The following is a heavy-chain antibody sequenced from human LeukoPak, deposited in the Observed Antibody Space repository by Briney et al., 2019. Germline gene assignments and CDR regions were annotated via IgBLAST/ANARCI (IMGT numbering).Heavy chain of an antibody. CDR3: AKGPSITMIGFDP. CDR2: ISWNSGSI. D-gene: IGHD3-22*01. J-gene: IGHJ5*02. CDR1: GFTFSSYA. Sequence: GGSLRLSCAASGFTFSSYAMSWVRQAPGKGLEWVSGISWNSGSIGYADSVEGRFTISRDNAKNSLYLQMNSLRAEDTALYYCAKGPSITMIGFDPWGQGTLVTVSS. V-gene: IGHV3-9*01.